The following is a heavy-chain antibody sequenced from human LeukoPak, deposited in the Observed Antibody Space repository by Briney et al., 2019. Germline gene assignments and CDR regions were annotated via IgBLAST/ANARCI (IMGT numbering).Heavy chain of an antibody. Sequence: ASVKVSCKASGYTFTSYGISWVRQAPGQGLEWMGWISAYNGNTNYAQKFQGRVTMTRNTSISTAYMELSSLRSEDTAVYYCARGYVVVTEDWFDPWGQGTLVTVSS. CDR3: ARGYVVVTEDWFDP. CDR1: GYTFTSYG. CDR2: ISAYNGNT. J-gene: IGHJ5*02. D-gene: IGHD2-21*02. V-gene: IGHV1-18*01.